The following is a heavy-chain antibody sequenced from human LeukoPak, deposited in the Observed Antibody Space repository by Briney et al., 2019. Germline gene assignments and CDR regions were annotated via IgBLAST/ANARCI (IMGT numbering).Heavy chain of an antibody. J-gene: IGHJ6*02. D-gene: IGHD3-10*02. Sequence: GGSLRLSCAASFIFSTYAMNWVRQAPGKGLEWVSAISDSGGITYYADSVKGRFTISRDNSKNTLYLQMNGLRAEDTAIYYCAKASAVRGYYYYGMDVWGQGTTVTVSS. CDR1: FIFSTYA. CDR3: AKASAVRGYYYYGMDV. V-gene: IGHV3-23*01. CDR2: ISDSGGIT.